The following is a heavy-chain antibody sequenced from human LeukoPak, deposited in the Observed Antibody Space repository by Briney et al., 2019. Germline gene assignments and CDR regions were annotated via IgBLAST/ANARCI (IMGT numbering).Heavy chain of an antibody. CDR2: ISSSSSYI. V-gene: IGHV3-21*01. D-gene: IGHD3-10*01. CDR1: GFTFSSYS. CDR3: ARGVGLLWFGELLGSYYFDY. J-gene: IGHJ4*02. Sequence: KPGGSLRLSCAASGFTFSSYSMNWVRQAPGKGLEWVSSISSSSSYIYYADSVKGRFTISRDNAKNSLYLQMNSLRAEDTAVYYCARGVGLLWFGELLGSYYFDYWGQGTLVTVSS.